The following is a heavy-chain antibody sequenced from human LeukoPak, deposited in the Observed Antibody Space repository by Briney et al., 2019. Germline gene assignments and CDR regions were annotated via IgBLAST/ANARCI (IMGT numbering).Heavy chain of an antibody. CDR2: INRKHGGT. CDR1: GFTFEDYG. Sequence: GGSLRLSCAASGFTFEDYGMSWVRQAPGKGLEWVSGINRKHGGTGYAVYVQGRFTISRDNAKNSLYLKMDSLRAEDTAVYHCARGDGGDYWGQGILVTVSS. D-gene: IGHD3-16*01. V-gene: IGHV3-20*01. CDR3: ARGDGGDY. J-gene: IGHJ4*02.